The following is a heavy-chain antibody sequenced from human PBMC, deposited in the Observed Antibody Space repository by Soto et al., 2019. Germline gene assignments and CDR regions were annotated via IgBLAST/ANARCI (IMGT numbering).Heavy chain of an antibody. CDR1: GFSLRRTGEG. CDR2: IYWDDDK. V-gene: IGHV2-5*02. Sequence: QITLKESGPSLVKPTQTLTLTCTFSGFSLRRTGEGVGWIRQPPGKALEWLALIYWDDDKRYSPSLKSRLTTPQDPTKHHVVLTLTHMDPVDTATYYCALARYSNFDYWGQGTLVTVSS. J-gene: IGHJ4*02. D-gene: IGHD4-4*01. CDR3: ALARYSNFDY.